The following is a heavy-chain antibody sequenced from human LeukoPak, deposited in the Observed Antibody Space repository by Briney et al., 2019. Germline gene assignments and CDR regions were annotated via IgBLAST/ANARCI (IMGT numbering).Heavy chain of an antibody. CDR2: ISTYGCGT. Sequence: GGSLTLSCTASGLTFTTYDMHWVRQAPGGGVVCVSAISTYGCGTLYANCVKARFPIPRDNPKNTLYLKMETLRVEDMAVYYCARYSSGSCYDYWGQGTLVTVSS. CDR3: ARYSSGSCYDY. V-gene: IGHV3-64*01. D-gene: IGHD6-13*01. J-gene: IGHJ4*02. CDR1: GLTFTTYD.